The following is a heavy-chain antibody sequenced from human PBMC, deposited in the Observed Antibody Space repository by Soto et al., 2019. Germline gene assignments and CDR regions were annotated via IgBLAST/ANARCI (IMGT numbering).Heavy chain of an antibody. V-gene: IGHV4-59*12. Sequence: PSETLSLTCTISYGSFSDYYWTWIRQPPGMGLEWIGYVYYSGSTNYNPSLKSRVTMSVDTSKNQFSLKLSSVTAADTAAYYCARGGISHWAYFYYMDVWDRGTTVTVSS. J-gene: IGHJ6*03. CDR2: VYYSGST. CDR3: ARGGISHWAYFYYMDV. D-gene: IGHD2-21*01. CDR1: YGSFSDYY.